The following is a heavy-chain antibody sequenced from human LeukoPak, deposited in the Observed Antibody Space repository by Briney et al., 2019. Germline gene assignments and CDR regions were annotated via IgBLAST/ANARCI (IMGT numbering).Heavy chain of an antibody. CDR2: IIPIFGTP. D-gene: IGHD6-13*01. J-gene: IGHJ4*02. V-gene: IGHV1-69*13. Sequence: ASVKVSCKASGGTFSSYAISWVRQAPGQGLEWMGKIIPIFGTPNYAQRFQGRVTITADASTSTAYMELSSLRSEDTAVYYCARGGGSSSGYGYSSSWLGGDYWGQGTLVTVSS. CDR3: ARGGGSSSGYGYSSSWLGGDY. CDR1: GGTFSSYA.